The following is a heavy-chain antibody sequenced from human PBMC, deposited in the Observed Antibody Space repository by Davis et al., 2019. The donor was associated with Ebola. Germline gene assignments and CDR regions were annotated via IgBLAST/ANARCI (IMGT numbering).Heavy chain of an antibody. V-gene: IGHV3-11*04. CDR3: ARAFNYYYYGMDV. Sequence: GESLKISCAASGFTLSDYYMSWIRQAPGKGLEWVSYISISSSTISYADSVRGRFTISRDNAKNSLYLQMNSLRDEDTAMYYCARAFNYYYYGMDVWGQGTTVTVSS. J-gene: IGHJ6*02. CDR1: GFTLSDYY. CDR2: ISISSSTI.